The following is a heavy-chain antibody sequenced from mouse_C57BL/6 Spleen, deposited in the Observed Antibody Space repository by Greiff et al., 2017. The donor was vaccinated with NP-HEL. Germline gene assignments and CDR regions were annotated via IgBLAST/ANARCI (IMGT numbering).Heavy chain of an antibody. Sequence: EVQLQQSGPELVKPGASVKMSCKASGYTFTDYNMHWVKQSHGKSLEWIGYINPNNGGTSYNQKFKGKATLTVNKSSSTAYMELRSLTSEDPAVYYWASGTTVVAPDYWGQGTTLTVSS. CDR1: GYTFTDYN. J-gene: IGHJ2*01. CDR3: ASGTTVVAPDY. D-gene: IGHD1-1*01. CDR2: INPNNGGT. V-gene: IGHV1-22*01.